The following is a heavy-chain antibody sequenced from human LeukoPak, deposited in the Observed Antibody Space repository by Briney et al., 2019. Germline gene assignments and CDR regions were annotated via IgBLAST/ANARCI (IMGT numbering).Heavy chain of an antibody. CDR3: ATNRVGTYDRPFDI. CDR2: IYTSGST. D-gene: IGHD1-26*01. V-gene: IGHV4-61*02. J-gene: IGHJ3*02. Sequence: PSQTLSLTCTVSGDSISSGTYYWSWVRQPAGKGLEWIGRIYTSGSTDYNPSLKTRVTISEDTSNNQFSLKLSSVTAADTAVYFCATNRVGTYDRPFDIWGQGTMVTVSS. CDR1: GDSISSGTYY.